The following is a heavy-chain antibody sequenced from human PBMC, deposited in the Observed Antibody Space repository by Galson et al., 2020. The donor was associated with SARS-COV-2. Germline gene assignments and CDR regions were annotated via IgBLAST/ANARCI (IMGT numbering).Heavy chain of an antibody. D-gene: IGHD2-2*01. V-gene: IGHV3-30*18. Sequence: GGSLRLSCAASGFTFSSYGMHWVRQAPGKGLEWVAVISYDGSNKYYADSVKGRFTISRDNSKNTLYLQMNSLRAEDTAVYYCAKSKGEYCSSTSCYAFGYVDYWGQGTLVTVSS. CDR1: GFTFSSYG. J-gene: IGHJ4*02. CDR2: ISYDGSNK. CDR3: AKSKGEYCSSTSCYAFGYVDY.